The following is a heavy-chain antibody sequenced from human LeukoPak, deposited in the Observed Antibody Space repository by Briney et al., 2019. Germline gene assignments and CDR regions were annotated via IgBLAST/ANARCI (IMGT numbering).Heavy chain of an antibody. CDR1: GFTFRNYG. V-gene: IGHV3-33*01. J-gene: IGHJ4*02. D-gene: IGHD6-13*01. Sequence: QPGGSLRLSCAASGFTFRNYGMIWARQAPGKGLEWVALISYDGSHTNYADSVKGRFTISRDNSKSTLFLQMNSLRAEDTAVYYCATVRGNRDSIWYYEYWGQGTLLTVSS. CDR3: ATVRGNRDSIWYYEY. CDR2: ISYDGSHT.